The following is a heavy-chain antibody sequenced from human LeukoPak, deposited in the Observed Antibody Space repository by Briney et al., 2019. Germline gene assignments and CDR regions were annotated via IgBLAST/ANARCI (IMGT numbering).Heavy chain of an antibody. J-gene: IGHJ4*02. CDR3: ARPYGSGSYFADY. V-gene: IGHV1-2*02. CDR2: INPNSGGT. CDR1: GYTFTSYY. Sequence: ASVKVSCKASGYTFTSYYMHWVRQAPGQGLEWMGWINPNSGGTNYAQKFQGRVTMTRDTSISTAYMELSRLRSDDTAVYYCARPYGSGSYFADYWGQGTLVTVSS. D-gene: IGHD3-10*01.